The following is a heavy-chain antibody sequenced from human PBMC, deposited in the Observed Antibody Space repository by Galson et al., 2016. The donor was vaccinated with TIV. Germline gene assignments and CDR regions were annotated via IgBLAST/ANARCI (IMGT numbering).Heavy chain of an antibody. CDR3: ARWADSGCYYEYFHH. V-gene: IGHV4-31*03. D-gene: IGHD1-26*01. CDR2: IYNSGST. CDR1: GGPISSGGFY. Sequence: TLSLTCTVSGGPISSGGFYWSCIRQHPGKGLDQIGYIYNSGSTYYNPSLASRLTMPVDTSKNQFSLNLNSVTAADAAMYCCARWADSGCYYEYFHHWGQGTLVTVSS. J-gene: IGHJ1*01.